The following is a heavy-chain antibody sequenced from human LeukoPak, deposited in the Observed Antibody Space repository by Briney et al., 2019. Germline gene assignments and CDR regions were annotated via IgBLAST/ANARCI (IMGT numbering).Heavy chain of an antibody. D-gene: IGHD4-17*01. Sequence: GGSLRLSCAASGFTFSSYSMNWVRQAPGKGLEWVSYISSGFISTIYYADSVKGRFTISRDNAKNSLYLQMSSLRDEDTAVYYCARGLGPPVTTGRYFDYWGQGTLVTVSS. CDR1: GFTFSSYS. V-gene: IGHV3-48*02. CDR3: ARGLGPPVTTGRYFDY. CDR2: ISSGFISTI. J-gene: IGHJ4*02.